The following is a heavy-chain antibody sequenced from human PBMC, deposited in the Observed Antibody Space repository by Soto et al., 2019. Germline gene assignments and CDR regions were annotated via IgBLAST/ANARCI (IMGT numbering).Heavy chain of an antibody. CDR2: IYYSGST. D-gene: IGHD3-16*01. J-gene: IGHJ4*02. CDR1: GGSIRSYY. CDR3: ARRYESAIDY. V-gene: IGHV4-59*08. Sequence: PSETLSLTCTVSGGSIRSYYWSWFRQPPGKGLEWIGYIYYSGSTNYNPSLKSRVTISVDTSKNQFSLKLSSVTAADTAVYYCARRYESAIDYWGQGTLVTVSS.